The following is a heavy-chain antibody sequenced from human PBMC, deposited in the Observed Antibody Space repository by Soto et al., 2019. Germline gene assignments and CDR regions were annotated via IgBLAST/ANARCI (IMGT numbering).Heavy chain of an antibody. Sequence: ASVKVSCKASGGSFNTYAISWVRQAPGQRLEWMGWINAGNGNTKYSQKFQGRVTITRDTSASTAYMELSSLRSEDTAVYYCARGLNGYLHYFDYWGQGTPVTVSS. CDR3: ARGLNGYLHYFDY. CDR1: GGSFNTYA. D-gene: IGHD5-18*01. V-gene: IGHV1-3*01. CDR2: INAGNGNT. J-gene: IGHJ4*02.